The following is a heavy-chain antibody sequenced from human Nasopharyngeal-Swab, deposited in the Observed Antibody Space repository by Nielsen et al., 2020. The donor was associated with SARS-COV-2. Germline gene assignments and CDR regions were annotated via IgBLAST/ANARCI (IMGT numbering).Heavy chain of an antibody. CDR2: ISSSGSTI. J-gene: IGHJ4*02. CDR1: GFTFSDYY. Sequence: GESLKISCAASGFTFSDYYMSWIRQAPGKGLEWVSYISSSGSTIYYADSVKGRFTISRDNAKNSLYLQMNSLRDEDTAVYYCARDSSGWYVPRYWGQGTLVTVSS. V-gene: IGHV3-11*04. D-gene: IGHD6-19*01. CDR3: ARDSSGWYVPRY.